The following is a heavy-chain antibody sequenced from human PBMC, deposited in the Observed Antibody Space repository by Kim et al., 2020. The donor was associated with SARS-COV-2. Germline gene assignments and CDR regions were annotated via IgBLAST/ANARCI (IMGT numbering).Heavy chain of an antibody. V-gene: IGHV3-7*03. Sequence: GGSLRLSCAASGFTFSSYWMSWVRQAPGKGLEWVANIKQDGSEKYYVDSVKGRFTISRDNAKNSLYLQMNSLRAEDTAVYYCARERDYVWGSYRLYDYWGQGTLVTVSS. CDR2: IKQDGSEK. J-gene: IGHJ4*02. CDR1: GFTFSSYW. CDR3: ARERDYVWGSYRLYDY. D-gene: IGHD3-16*02.